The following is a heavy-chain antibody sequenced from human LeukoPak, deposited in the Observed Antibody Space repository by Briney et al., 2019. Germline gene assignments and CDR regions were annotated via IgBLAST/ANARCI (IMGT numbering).Heavy chain of an antibody. D-gene: IGHD3-22*01. Sequence: ASVKVSCKASGYTFTGYYMHWVRQAPGQGLEWMGIINPSGGSTSYAQKFQGRVTMTRDMSTSTVYMELSSLRSEDTAVYYCARGASAVVVITTMDDAFDIWGQGTMVTVSS. CDR1: GYTFTGYY. CDR2: INPSGGST. J-gene: IGHJ3*02. V-gene: IGHV1-46*01. CDR3: ARGASAVVVITTMDDAFDI.